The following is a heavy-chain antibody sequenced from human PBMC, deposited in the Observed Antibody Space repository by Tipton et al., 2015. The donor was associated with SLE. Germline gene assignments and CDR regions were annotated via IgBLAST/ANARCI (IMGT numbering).Heavy chain of an antibody. CDR1: GFTFSTYL. Sequence: SLRLSCVGSGFTFSTYLMHWVRHSPGKGLMWVTHINSVGTDTTYADSVKGRFTISRDNTKNTLYLQMNSLTAEDTAVYYCARTSKYGISSGGFDYWGQGTLVIVSS. CDR3: ARTSKYGISSGGFDY. CDR2: INSVGTDT. V-gene: IGHV3-74*01. J-gene: IGHJ4*02. D-gene: IGHD6-6*01.